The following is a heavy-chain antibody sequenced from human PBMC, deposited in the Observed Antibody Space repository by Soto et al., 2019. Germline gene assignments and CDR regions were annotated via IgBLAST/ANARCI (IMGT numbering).Heavy chain of an antibody. CDR2: IIPIFGTA. CDR1: GGTFSSYA. CDR3: AFEYSSSPRAYYGTDV. D-gene: IGHD6-6*01. J-gene: IGHJ6*02. Sequence: SVKVSCKASGGTFSSYAISWVRQAPGQGLEWMGGIIPIFGTANYAQKFQGRVTITADESTSTAYMELSSLRSEDTAVYYCAFEYSSSPRAYYGTDVWGPGTTVTGS. V-gene: IGHV1-69*13.